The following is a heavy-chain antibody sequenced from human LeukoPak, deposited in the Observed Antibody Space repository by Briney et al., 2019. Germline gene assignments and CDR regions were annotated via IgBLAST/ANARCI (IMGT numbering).Heavy chain of an antibody. J-gene: IGHJ5*02. CDR2: FDPEDGET. V-gene: IGHV1-24*01. CDR3: ATDAVQLWLRGFDP. D-gene: IGHD5-18*01. Sequence: ASVKVSCKVSGYTLTELSMHWVRQAPGKGLEWMGGFDPEDGETINAQKFQGRVTMTEDTSTDTAYMELSSLRSEDTAVYYCATDAVQLWLRGFDPWGQGTLVTVSS. CDR1: GYTLTELS.